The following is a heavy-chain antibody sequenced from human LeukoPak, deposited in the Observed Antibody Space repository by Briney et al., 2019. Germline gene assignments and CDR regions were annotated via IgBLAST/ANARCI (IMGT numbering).Heavy chain of an antibody. J-gene: IGHJ5*02. CDR3: ARDPIQVVVPAAIGWFDL. Sequence: ASVKVSCKASGYTFTGYYMHWVRQAPGQGLEWMGGINPNSGGTNYAQKFQGRVTMTRDTSISTAYMELSRLRSDDTAVYYCARDPIQVVVPAAIGWFDLWGQGTLVTVSS. CDR1: GYTFTGYY. CDR2: INPNSGGT. V-gene: IGHV1-2*02. D-gene: IGHD2-2*01.